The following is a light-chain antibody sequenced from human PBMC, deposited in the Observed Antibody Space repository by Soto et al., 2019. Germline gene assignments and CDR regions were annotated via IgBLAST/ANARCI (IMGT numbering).Light chain of an antibody. V-gene: IGKV1-9*01. Sequence: IQLTQSPSSPSASVGGRVTISSRASQDIAIYLAWYQQKPGEAPKLLIHAASTLYGGVPSRFSGSGSGTDFTLTISSLEPEDLATYYCQQYENLPTFGQGTRLEI. CDR2: AAS. CDR1: QDIAIY. CDR3: QQYENLPT. J-gene: IGKJ5*01.